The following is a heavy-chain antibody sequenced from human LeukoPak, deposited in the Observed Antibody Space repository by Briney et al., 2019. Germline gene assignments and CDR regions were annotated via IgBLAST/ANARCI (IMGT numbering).Heavy chain of an antibody. CDR3: ARIPGDRPDD. Sequence: SETLSLTCTVSGGSISSSSYYWGWIRQPPGKGLEWIGSIYYSGSTYYNPSLKSRATISIDTSKKQFSLNLKSVTAADTAVYYCARIPGDRPDDWGQGTLVTVS. D-gene: IGHD7-27*01. CDR2: IYYSGST. J-gene: IGHJ4*02. V-gene: IGHV4-39*07. CDR1: GGSISSSSYY.